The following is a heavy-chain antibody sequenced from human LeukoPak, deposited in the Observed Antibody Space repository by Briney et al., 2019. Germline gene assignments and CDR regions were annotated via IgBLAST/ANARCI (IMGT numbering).Heavy chain of an antibody. CDR3: ARGGYCGGDCYFYY. V-gene: IGHV4-4*07. Sequence: SETLSLTCAVCGVSFSGYYWSWIRQPAGKGLEWIGRIYTSGSTNYNPSLKSRVTISVDTSKNQFSLTLSSVTAADTAVYYCARGGYCGGDCYFYYWGQGTLVTVSS. J-gene: IGHJ4*02. CDR2: IYTSGST. CDR1: GVSFSGYY. D-gene: IGHD2-21*02.